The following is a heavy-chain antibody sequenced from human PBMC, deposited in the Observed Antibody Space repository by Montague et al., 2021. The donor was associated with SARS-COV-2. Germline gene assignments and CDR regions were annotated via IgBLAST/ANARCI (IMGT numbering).Heavy chain of an antibody. CDR2: INYTGHT. J-gene: IGHJ4*01. V-gene: IGHV4-34*01. CDR1: GGSFSGYF. CDR3: ARSHYSVSWCPD. Sequence: SETLSLTCAIYGGSFSGYFWSWIRQSPGKGLEWIGEINYTGHTSYNPSLKSRVTISGDSSENQFSLTLTSVAAADTAVYYCARSHYSVSWCPDWGQGTLVTVSS. D-gene: IGHD5/OR15-5a*01.